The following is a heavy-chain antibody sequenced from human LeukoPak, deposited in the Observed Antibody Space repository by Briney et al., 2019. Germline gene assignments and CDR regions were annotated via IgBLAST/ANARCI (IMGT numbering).Heavy chain of an antibody. Sequence: GGSLRLSCAASGFTFSSYEMNWVRQAPGKGLEWVSYISSSGSTIYYADSVKGRFTISRDNAENSLYLQMNSLRAEDTAVYYCARDGNRDGDMDVWGKGTTVTVSS. V-gene: IGHV3-48*03. J-gene: IGHJ6*03. CDR2: ISSSGSTI. CDR3: ARDGNRDGDMDV. D-gene: IGHD1-1*01. CDR1: GFTFSSYE.